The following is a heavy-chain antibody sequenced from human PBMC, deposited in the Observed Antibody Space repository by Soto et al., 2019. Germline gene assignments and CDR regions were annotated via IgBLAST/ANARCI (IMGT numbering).Heavy chain of an antibody. CDR1: GYTLTELS. Sequence: GASVKVSCKVSGYTLTELSMHWVRQAPGKGLEWMGGFDPEDGETIYAQKFQGRVTMTEDTSTDTAYMELSSLRAEDTAVYYCAKTLDYYDSSGYYYYGMDVWGQGTTVTVSS. CDR3: AKTLDYYDSSGYYYYGMDV. CDR2: FDPEDGET. J-gene: IGHJ6*02. D-gene: IGHD3-22*01. V-gene: IGHV1-24*01.